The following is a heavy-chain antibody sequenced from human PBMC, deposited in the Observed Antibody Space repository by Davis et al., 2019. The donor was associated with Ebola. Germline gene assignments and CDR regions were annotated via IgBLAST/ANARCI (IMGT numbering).Heavy chain of an antibody. CDR3: ARVAVLMVYGLNRPYYFDY. J-gene: IGHJ4*02. CDR1: GYTFTSYY. V-gene: IGHV1-2*02. CDR2: INPNSGGT. Sequence: ASVKVSCKASGYTFTSYYMHWVRQAPGQGLEWMGWINPNSGGTNYAQKFQGRVTMTRDTSISTAYMELSRLRSDDTAVYYCARVAVLMVYGLNRPYYFDYWGQGTLVTVSS. D-gene: IGHD2-8*01.